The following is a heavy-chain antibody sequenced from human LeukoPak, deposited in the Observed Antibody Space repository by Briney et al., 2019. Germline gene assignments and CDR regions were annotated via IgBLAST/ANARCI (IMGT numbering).Heavy chain of an antibody. J-gene: IGHJ4*02. CDR2: IYYSGGT. V-gene: IGHV4-59*12. Sequence: SETLSLTCTVSGGSISSYYWSWIRQPPGKGLEWIGYIYYSGGTNYNPSLKSRVTISVDTSKNQFSLKLSSVTAADTAVYYCARPVAVAGMNDYWGQGTLVTVSS. CDR3: ARPVAVAGMNDY. CDR1: GGSISSYY. D-gene: IGHD6-19*01.